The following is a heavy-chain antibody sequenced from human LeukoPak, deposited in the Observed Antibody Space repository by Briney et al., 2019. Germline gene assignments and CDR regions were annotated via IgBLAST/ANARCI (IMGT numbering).Heavy chain of an antibody. D-gene: IGHD6-13*01. CDR2: ISAYNGNT. V-gene: IGHV1-18*01. CDR3: ARDRGLEQQPLPSDY. Sequence: ASVKVSCKASGYTFTSYGISWVRQAPGQGLEWMGWISAYNGNTNYAQKLQGRVTMTTDTSTSTAYMELRSLRSDDTAMYYCARDRGLEQQPLPSDYWGQGTLVTVSS. J-gene: IGHJ4*02. CDR1: GYTFTSYG.